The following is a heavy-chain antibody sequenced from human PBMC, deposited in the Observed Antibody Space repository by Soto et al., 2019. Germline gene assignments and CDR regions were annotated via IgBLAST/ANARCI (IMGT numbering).Heavy chain of an antibody. CDR2: IAYDGSNK. J-gene: IGHJ4*02. CDR1: GFTFSSYD. V-gene: IGHV3-30-3*01. CDR3: ARDLSSGTDY. D-gene: IGHD6-19*01. Sequence: GGSLRLSCAASGFTFSSYDFHWVRQAPGKGLEWVAVIAYDGSNKYYADSVKGRFTISRDNSKNTLYLQMNSLRAEDTAVYYCARDLSSGTDYWGQGTLVTVSS.